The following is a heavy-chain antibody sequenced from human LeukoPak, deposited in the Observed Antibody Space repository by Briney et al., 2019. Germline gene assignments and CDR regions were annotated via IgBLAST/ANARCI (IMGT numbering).Heavy chain of an antibody. D-gene: IGHD3-3*01. CDR3: AKDPSVLRFLEWLFPGGDY. V-gene: IGHV1-46*01. Sequence: GASVKVSCKASGYTFTSYYMHWVRQAPGQGLEWMGIINPSGGSTSYAQKFQGRVTMTRDMSTSTVYMELSSLRSEDTAVYYCAKDPSVLRFLEWLFPGGDYWGQGTLVTVSS. CDR1: GYTFTSYY. J-gene: IGHJ4*02. CDR2: INPSGGST.